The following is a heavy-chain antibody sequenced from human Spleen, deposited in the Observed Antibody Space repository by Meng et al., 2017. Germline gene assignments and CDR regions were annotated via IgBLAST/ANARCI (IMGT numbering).Heavy chain of an antibody. V-gene: IGHV6-1*01. CDR1: GYSASSNSAA. J-gene: IGHJ4*02. CDR3: ASHHSYYYDSSGYNFDY. CDR2: TYYRSKWYN. Sequence: SETLSLTCAISGYSASSNSAAWNWIRQSPSRGLEWLGRTYYRSKWYNDYAVSVKNRITINPDTSKNQFSLQLNSVTPEDTAVYYCASHHSYYYDSSGYNFDYWGQGTLVTVSS. D-gene: IGHD3-22*01.